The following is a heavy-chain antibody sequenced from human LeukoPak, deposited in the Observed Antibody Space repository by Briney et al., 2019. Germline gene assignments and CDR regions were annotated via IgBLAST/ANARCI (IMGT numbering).Heavy chain of an antibody. Sequence: GGSLRLSCAASGFTVSSSHMAWVRQAPGKGLEWVSVIYIGGSTYNADSLKGRFTISRDNSKNTLYLQMNSLRAEDTAVYFCARDQNLGSGGRIGYYYYGMDVWGQGTTVTVSS. CDR2: IYIGGST. CDR3: ARDQNLGSGGRIGYYYYGMDV. J-gene: IGHJ6*02. V-gene: IGHV3-66*01. D-gene: IGHD2-15*01. CDR1: GFTVSSSH.